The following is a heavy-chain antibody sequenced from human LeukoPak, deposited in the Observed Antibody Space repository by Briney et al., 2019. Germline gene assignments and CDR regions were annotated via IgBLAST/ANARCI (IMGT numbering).Heavy chain of an antibody. CDR2: ISGYNGNT. J-gene: IGHJ4*02. V-gene: IGHV1-18*01. CDR3: ARGDYGDKFDY. Sequence: ASVKVSCKASGYTFTSNGISWVRQAPGQGLEWMGWISGYNGNTNYAQKLQGRVTMTTDTSTSTAYMDLRSLRSDDTAVYYCARGDYGDKFDYWGQGTLVTVSS. CDR1: GYTFTSNG. D-gene: IGHD4-17*01.